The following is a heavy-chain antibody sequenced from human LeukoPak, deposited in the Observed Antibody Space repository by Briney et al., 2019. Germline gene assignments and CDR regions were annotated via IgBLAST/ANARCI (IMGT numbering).Heavy chain of an antibody. CDR3: ARGRNRKVVVVPAAYGMDV. V-gene: IGHV4-30-4*01. CDR1: GGSISSGDYY. CDR2: INHSGST. D-gene: IGHD2-2*01. Sequence: SETLSLTCTVSGGSISSGDYYWSWIRQPPGKGLEWIGEINHSGSTNYNPSLKSRVTISVDTSKNQFSLKLSSVTAADTAVYYCARGRNRKVVVVPAAYGMDVWGKGTTVTVSS. J-gene: IGHJ6*04.